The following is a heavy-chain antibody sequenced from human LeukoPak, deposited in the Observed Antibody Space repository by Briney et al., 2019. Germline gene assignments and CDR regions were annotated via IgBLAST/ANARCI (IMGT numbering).Heavy chain of an antibody. V-gene: IGHV1-2*02. J-gene: IGHJ4*02. CDR1: GYNFTDFY. CDR2: INPNSGGT. D-gene: IGHD3-3*01. CDR3: ARMHTIFGPN. Sequence: ASVKVSCKTSGYNFTDFYIHWVRQAPGQGLEWMGCINPNSGGTNYARKFQGRVTITRDTSINTAYMELSGLRSDDTAVYYCARMHTIFGPNWGQGTLVTVSS.